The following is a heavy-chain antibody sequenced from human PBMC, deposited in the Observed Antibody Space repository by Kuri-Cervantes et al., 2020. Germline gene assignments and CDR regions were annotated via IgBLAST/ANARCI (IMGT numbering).Heavy chain of an antibody. CDR2: IYHSGST. J-gene: IGHJ4*02. CDR1: GGSISSSNW. D-gene: IGHD3-22*01. CDR3: ARDFFLVNSSGPR. V-gene: IGHV4-4*02. Sequence: SETLSLTCAVSGGSISSSNWWSWVRQPPGKGLEWIGEIYHSGSTNYKPSLKSRVSISVDKSKNQFSLKLSSVTAADTAVYYCARDFFLVNSSGPRWGQGTQVTVSS.